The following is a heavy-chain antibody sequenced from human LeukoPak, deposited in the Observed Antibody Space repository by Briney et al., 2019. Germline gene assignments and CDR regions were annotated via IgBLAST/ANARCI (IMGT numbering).Heavy chain of an antibody. V-gene: IGHV1-69*13. J-gene: IGHJ4*02. Sequence: SVKVSCKASGGTFSSYAISWVRQAPGQGLEWMGGIFPIFGTANYAQKFQGRVTITADESTSTAYMELSSLRSEDTAVYYCARAPVGYSGYDFRAFDYWGQGTLVTVSS. CDR3: ARAPVGYSGYDFRAFDY. CDR2: IFPIFGTA. CDR1: GGTFSSYA. D-gene: IGHD5-12*01.